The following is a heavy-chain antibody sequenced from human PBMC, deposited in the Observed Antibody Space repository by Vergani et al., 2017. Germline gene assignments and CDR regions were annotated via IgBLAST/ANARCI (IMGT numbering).Heavy chain of an antibody. D-gene: IGHD3-10*01. CDR1: GSTVSGYY. Sequence: ELQLVESGGGLVQPGGSLRLSCAASGSTVSGYYMTWVRQAPGKGLEWVSHIYSGDETYYADSVKGRVTISTDTSKNTLHLQKNNLRVEDTAAYYCGRGNLYVSGGYVDPWGQGTLVTVSS. CDR2: IYSGDET. CDR3: GRGNLYVSGGYVDP. J-gene: IGHJ5*02. V-gene: IGHV3-66*02.